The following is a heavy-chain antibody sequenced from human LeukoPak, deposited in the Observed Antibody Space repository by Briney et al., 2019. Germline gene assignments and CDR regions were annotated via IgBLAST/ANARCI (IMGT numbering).Heavy chain of an antibody. CDR2: INWNGGST. V-gene: IGHV3-20*04. D-gene: IGHD2-2*01. Sequence: PGGSLRLSCAASGFTFSSYAMSWVRQAPGKGLEWVSGINWNGGSTGYADSVKGRFTISRDNAKNSLYLQMNSLRAEDTALYYCARLSYPYIVVVPAAAYFDYWGQGTLVTVSS. CDR3: ARLSYPYIVVVPAAAYFDY. J-gene: IGHJ4*02. CDR1: GFTFSSYA.